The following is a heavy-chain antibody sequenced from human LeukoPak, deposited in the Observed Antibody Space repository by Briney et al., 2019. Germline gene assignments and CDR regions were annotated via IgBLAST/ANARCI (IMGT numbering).Heavy chain of an antibody. J-gene: IGHJ6*04. CDR1: GFTFSSSA. D-gene: IGHD3-10*02. Sequence: GGSLRLSCAASGFTFSSSAMSWVRQAPGKGLDWVSNISGSGSGGSTYYADSVKGRFTISRDNSKNTLYLQMNSLRAEDTAVYYCAELGITMIGGVWGKGTTVTISS. CDR3: AELGITMIGGV. CDR2: ISGSGSGGST. V-gene: IGHV3-23*01.